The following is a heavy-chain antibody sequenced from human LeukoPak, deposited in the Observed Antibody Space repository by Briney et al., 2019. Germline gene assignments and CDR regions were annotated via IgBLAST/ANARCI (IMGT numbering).Heavy chain of an antibody. CDR2: ISSSSSYI. D-gene: IGHD3-3*01. CDR1: GFTLSSYS. CDR3: ARYPVTYYDFWSGYSGVFDY. V-gene: IGHV3-21*01. Sequence: KAGGSLRLSCAASGFTLSSYSMNWVRQAPGKGLEWVSSISSSSSYIYYADSVKGRFTISRDNAKNSLYLQMNSLRAEDTAVYYCARYPVTYYDFWSGYSGVFDYWGQGTLVTVSS. J-gene: IGHJ4*02.